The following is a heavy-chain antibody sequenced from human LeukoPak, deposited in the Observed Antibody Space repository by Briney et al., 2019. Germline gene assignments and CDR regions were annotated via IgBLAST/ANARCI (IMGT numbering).Heavy chain of an antibody. D-gene: IGHD2-2*02. Sequence: GGSLRLSCAASGFTFSSYSMNWVRQAPGKGLEWVSAISGGGGNTYYADSVKGRFTISRDNSNNILYLQMNSLRAEDTAVYYCAKDPIPSYYYYYGMDVWGQGTTVTVSS. CDR3: AKDPIPSYYYYYGMDV. V-gene: IGHV3-23*01. J-gene: IGHJ6*02. CDR2: ISGGGGNT. CDR1: GFTFSSYS.